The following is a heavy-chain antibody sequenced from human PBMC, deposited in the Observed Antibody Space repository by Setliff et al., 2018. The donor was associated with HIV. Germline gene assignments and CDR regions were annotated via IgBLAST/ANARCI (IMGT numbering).Heavy chain of an antibody. Sequence: PGGSLRLSCEGSGFSFSDYEMNWVRQAPGKGLEWISAISSNGDTYYANSVKGRFTISRDNSKNTLYLQMGSLRAEDMAVYYCARGDPPDPSPTEYFQHWGQGTLVTVSS. CDR1: GFSFSDYE. J-gene: IGHJ1*01. CDR3: ARGDPPDPSPTEYFQH. CDR2: ISSNGDT. V-gene: IGHV3-64*01.